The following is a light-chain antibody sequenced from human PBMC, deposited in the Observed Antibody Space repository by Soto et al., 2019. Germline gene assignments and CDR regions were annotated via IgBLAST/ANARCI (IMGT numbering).Light chain of an antibody. V-gene: IGLV2-23*01. J-gene: IGLJ2*01. CDR1: SSDVGSYNL. CDR2: EDT. Sequence: QSVLTQPASVSGSPGQSITISCTGTSSDVGSYNLVSWYQQHPGKAPKLMIYEDTKRPSGVSNRFSGSKSGNTASLTISGLQAEDEADYYCSSYAGSNTYVVFGGGTKLTV. CDR3: SSYAGSNTYVV.